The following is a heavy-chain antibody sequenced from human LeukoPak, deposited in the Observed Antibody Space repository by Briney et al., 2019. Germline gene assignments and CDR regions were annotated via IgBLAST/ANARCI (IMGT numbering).Heavy chain of an antibody. CDR3: ARGDSNYAGNWFDP. CDR1: GYTFTGYY. J-gene: IGHJ5*02. Sequence: GASVKVSCKASGYTFTGYYMHWVRQAPGQGLEWMGWINPNSGGTNYAQKFQGRVTMTRDTSISTAYMELSRLRSDDTAVYYCARGDSNYAGNWFDPWGQGTLVTVSS. CDR2: INPNSGGT. D-gene: IGHD4-11*01. V-gene: IGHV1-2*02.